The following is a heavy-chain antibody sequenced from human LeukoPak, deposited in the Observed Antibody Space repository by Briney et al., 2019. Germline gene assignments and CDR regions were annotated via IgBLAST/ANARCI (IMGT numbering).Heavy chain of an antibody. CDR3: AKDDYGDSNEYFQH. CDR1: GYTFTGYY. CDR2: INPNSGGT. V-gene: IGHV1-2*02. D-gene: IGHD4-17*01. Sequence: ASVKVSCKASGYTFTGYYMHWVRQAPGQGLEWMGWINPNSGGTNYAQKFQGRVTMTRDTSISTAYMELSRLRSDDTAVYYCAKDDYGDSNEYFQHWGQGTLVTVSS. J-gene: IGHJ1*01.